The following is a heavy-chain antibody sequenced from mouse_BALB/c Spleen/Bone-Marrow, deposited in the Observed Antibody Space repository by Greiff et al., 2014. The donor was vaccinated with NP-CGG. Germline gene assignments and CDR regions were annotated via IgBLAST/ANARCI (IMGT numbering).Heavy chain of an antibody. D-gene: IGHD2-1*01. J-gene: IGHJ4*01. CDR2: ISNLAYSI. CDR1: GFTFSDYG. CDR3: ARETTRGAMDY. V-gene: IGHV5-15*02. Sequence: EVQRVESGGALVQPGGSRKLSCAASGFTFSDYGMAWVRQAPGKGPEWVAFISNLAYSIYYTDTVTGRFTISRENAKNTLYLEMSSLRSGDTAMYYCARETTRGAMDYWGQGASVTVSS.